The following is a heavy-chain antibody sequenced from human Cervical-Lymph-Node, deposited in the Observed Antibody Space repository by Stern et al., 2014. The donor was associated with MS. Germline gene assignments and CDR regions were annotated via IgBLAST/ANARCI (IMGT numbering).Heavy chain of an antibody. J-gene: IGHJ3*02. D-gene: IGHD3-22*01. CDR1: GFTFSDYG. V-gene: IGHV3-33*01. CDR3: ARDRDTSAYYWEYDAFDI. Sequence: VQLVESGGGVVQPGRSLRLSCTASGFTFSDYGMHWVRQAPGKGLEWVAVIWSAGANKYYRDSVKDRFTISRDKSKNTLYLQMNSLRAEDTAVYYCARDRDTSAYYWEYDAFDIWGQGTMVTVSS. CDR2: IWSAGANK.